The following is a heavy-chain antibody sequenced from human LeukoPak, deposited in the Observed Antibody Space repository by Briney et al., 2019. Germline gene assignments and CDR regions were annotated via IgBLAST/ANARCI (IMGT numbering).Heavy chain of an antibody. D-gene: IGHD3-22*01. Sequence: SETLSLTCTVSGASISSYHWSWIRQPAGRGLKWIGRIYTSGSTNYNPSLKSRVTISVDKSKNQFSLKLSPVSAADTAVYYCVRDHYYYDSSGDYQYYYMDVWGKGTTVTVSS. CDR1: GASISSYH. J-gene: IGHJ6*03. CDR2: IYTSGST. V-gene: IGHV4-4*07. CDR3: VRDHYYYDSSGDYQYYYMDV.